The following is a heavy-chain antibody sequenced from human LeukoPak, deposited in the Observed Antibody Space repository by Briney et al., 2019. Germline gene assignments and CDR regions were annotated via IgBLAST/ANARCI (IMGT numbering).Heavy chain of an antibody. CDR2: INPNSGGT. CDR1: GYTFTGYY. V-gene: IGHV1-2*02. Sequence: ASVKVSCKASGYTFTGYYMHWVRQAPGQGLEWMGWINPNSGGTNYAQKFQGRVTMTEDTSTDTAYMELSSLRSEDTAVYYCATDRWGPYYFDYWGQGTLVTVSS. D-gene: IGHD7-27*01. J-gene: IGHJ4*02. CDR3: ATDRWGPYYFDY.